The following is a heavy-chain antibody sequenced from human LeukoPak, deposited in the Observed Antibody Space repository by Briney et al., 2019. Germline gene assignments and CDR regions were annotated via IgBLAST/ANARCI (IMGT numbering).Heavy chain of an antibody. V-gene: IGHV1-18*01. J-gene: IGHJ4*02. CDR3: ARDHRYYGDSNFDY. D-gene: IGHD4-17*01. CDR1: GYTFTSYG. CDR2: ISAYNGNT. Sequence: ASVKVSCKASGYTFTSYGISWVRQAPGQRLEWMGWISAYNGNTNYAQKLQGRVTMTTDTSTSTAYMELRSLRSDDTAVYYCARDHRYYGDSNFDYWGQGTLVTVSS.